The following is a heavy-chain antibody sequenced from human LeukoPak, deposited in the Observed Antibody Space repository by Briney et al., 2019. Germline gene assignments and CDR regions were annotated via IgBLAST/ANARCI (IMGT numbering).Heavy chain of an antibody. CDR1: GFTFSSYA. J-gene: IGHJ4*02. CDR2: ISYDGSNK. CDR3: ARDPLGSSGYYYDRNDYFDY. D-gene: IGHD3-22*01. Sequence: GGSLRLSCAASGFTFSSYAMHWVRQAPGKGLEWVAVISYDGSNKYYADSVKGRFTISRDNSKNTLYLQMNSLRAEDTAVYYCARDPLGSSGYYYDRNDYFDYWGQGTLVTVSS. V-gene: IGHV3-30-3*01.